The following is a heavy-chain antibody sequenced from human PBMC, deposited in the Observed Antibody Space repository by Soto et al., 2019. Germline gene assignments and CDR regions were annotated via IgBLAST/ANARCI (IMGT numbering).Heavy chain of an antibody. J-gene: IGHJ4*02. CDR2: IYWDDDK. V-gene: IGHV2-5*02. CDR1: GFSLSTNGVG. D-gene: IGHD6-25*01. CDR3: AHRPFYSSGLGY. Sequence: QITLKESGPTLVKPTQTLTLTCTFSGFSLSTNGVGVIWIRQPPGKALEWLALIYWDDDKHYSPSLKSRLTITEDTSKNQVVLTMTNMDPADTATYYCAHRPFYSSGLGYWGQGTLVTVSS.